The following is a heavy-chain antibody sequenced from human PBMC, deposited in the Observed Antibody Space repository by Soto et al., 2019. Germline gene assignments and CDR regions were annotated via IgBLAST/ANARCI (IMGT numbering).Heavy chain of an antibody. CDR2: ISSSGSTI. V-gene: IGHV3-11*01. CDR1: GFTFSDYY. Sequence: QVQLVESGGGLVKPGGSLRLSCAASGFTFSDYYMSWIRQAPGKGLEWVSYISSSGSTIYYAGSVKGRFTISRDNAKNSLYLQMNSLRAEDTAVYYCARDRREYTPPSSYYYYGMDVWGQGTTVTVSS. CDR3: ARDRREYTPPSSYYYYGMDV. D-gene: IGHD1-1*01. J-gene: IGHJ6*02.